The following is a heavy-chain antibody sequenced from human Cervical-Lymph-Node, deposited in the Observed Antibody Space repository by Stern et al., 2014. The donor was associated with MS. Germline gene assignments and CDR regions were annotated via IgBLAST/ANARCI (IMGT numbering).Heavy chain of an antibody. CDR1: GGIFSSYA. CDR2: IIPILGTP. J-gene: IGHJ6*02. Sequence: VQLVESGAEVKKPGSLVKVSCKASGGIFSSYAISWVRQAPGQGLEWMGGIIPILGTPNYAQKFQGRVTITADESTTTAYMDLSSLKSEDTAVYYCARATIVGGAMDVWGQGTTVTVSS. CDR3: ARATIVGGAMDV. D-gene: IGHD3-10*01. V-gene: IGHV1-69*01.